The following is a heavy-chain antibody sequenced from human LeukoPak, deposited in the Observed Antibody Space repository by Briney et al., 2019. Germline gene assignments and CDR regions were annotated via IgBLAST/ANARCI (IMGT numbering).Heavy chain of an antibody. V-gene: IGHV3-30*18. D-gene: IGHD4-17*01. CDR1: GFTLSNYG. CDR2: ISYDGPNK. Sequence: GGSLRLSCAASGFTLSNYGMHWVRQAPGKGLEGGTVISYDGPNKYYADSVKGRFTISRDNSKNTLYLQMNSLRAEDTAVYYCAKGRYHLATVTLLDYWGQGTLVTVSS. J-gene: IGHJ4*02. CDR3: AKGRYHLATVTLLDY.